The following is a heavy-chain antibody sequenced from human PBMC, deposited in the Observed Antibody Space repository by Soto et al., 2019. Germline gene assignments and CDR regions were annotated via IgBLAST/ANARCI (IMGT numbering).Heavy chain of an antibody. CDR1: GYSFTSYW. J-gene: IGHJ6*02. Sequence: LGESLKISCKGSGYSFTSYWIGWVRQMPGKGLEWMGIIYPGDSDTRYSPSFQGQVTISADKSISTAYLQWSSLKASDTAMYYCAREDYYGSGQYGMDVWGQGTTVTVSS. D-gene: IGHD3-10*01. V-gene: IGHV5-51*01. CDR2: IYPGDSDT. CDR3: AREDYYGSGQYGMDV.